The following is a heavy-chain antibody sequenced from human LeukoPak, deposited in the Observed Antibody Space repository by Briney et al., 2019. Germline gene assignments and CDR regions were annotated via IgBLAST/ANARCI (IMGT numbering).Heavy chain of an antibody. CDR2: IYYNGNT. V-gene: IGHV4-39*01. D-gene: IGHD1-1*01. Sequence: GTLSLTCTVSGGSISSYYWSWIRQPPGKGLEWIGSIYYNGNTYYNPSLKSRVTISADTSTNHFSLKLTSVTAADTAVYYCGRHVQAPSFDPWGQGTLVTVSS. CDR3: GRHVQAPSFDP. J-gene: IGHJ5*02. CDR1: GGSISSYY.